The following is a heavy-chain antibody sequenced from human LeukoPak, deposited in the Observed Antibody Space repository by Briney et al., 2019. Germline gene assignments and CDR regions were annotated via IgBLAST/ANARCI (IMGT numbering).Heavy chain of an antibody. CDR3: ARPYRSGRSPPYYFDY. J-gene: IGHJ4*02. D-gene: IGHD6-19*01. CDR2: INHRGST. V-gene: IGHV4-34*01. Sequence: PSETLSLTCAVYGGPFSGYYWSWIRQPPGKGLKWIGEINHRGSTNYNPSLKSRVTMSVDTSSTKFSLKVNSVTGADSAVYYCARPYRSGRSPPYYFDYCGEGALFTVSS. CDR1: GGPFSGYY.